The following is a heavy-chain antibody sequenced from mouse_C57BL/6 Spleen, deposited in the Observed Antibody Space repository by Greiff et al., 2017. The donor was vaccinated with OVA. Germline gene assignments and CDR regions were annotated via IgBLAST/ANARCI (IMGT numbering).Heavy chain of an antibody. Sequence: EVQLQQSGPELVKPGASVKISCKASGYTFTDYYMNWVKQSHGKSLEWIGDINPNNGGTSYNQKFKGKATLTVDKSSSTAYMELRSLTSEDSAVYYCARSKGYGSSGYAMDYWGQGTSVTVSS. CDR1: GYTFTDYY. J-gene: IGHJ4*01. V-gene: IGHV1-26*01. CDR3: ARSKGYGSSGYAMDY. D-gene: IGHD1-1*01. CDR2: INPNNGGT.